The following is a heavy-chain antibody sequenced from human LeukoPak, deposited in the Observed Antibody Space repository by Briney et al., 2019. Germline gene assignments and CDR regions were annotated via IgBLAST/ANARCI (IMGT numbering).Heavy chain of an antibody. CDR1: GFTFSSYG. V-gene: IGHV3-30*18. CDR2: ISYDGSNK. CDR3: AKDLPGGAMEHDAFDI. D-gene: IGHD3-16*01. J-gene: IGHJ3*02. Sequence: GGSLRLSCAASGFTFSSYGMHWVRQAPGKGLEWVAVISYDGSNKYYADSVKGRFTISRDNSKNTLYLQMNSLRAEDTAVHYCAKDLPGGAMEHDAFDIWGQGTMVTVSS.